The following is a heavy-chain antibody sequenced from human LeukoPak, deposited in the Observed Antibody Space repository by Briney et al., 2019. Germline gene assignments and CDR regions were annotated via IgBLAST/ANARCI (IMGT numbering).Heavy chain of an antibody. CDR2: INPSGGGT. J-gene: IGHJ3*01. CDR3: AKDAS. V-gene: IGHV3-23*01. Sequence: PGGSLRLSCAASGFAFSSYAMTWVRKAPGKGLEWISSINPSGGGTYYADSVKGRFTISRDNSKNTVYLQVNSLRAEDTAVYYCAKDASWGQGTMVTVSS. CDR1: GFAFSSYA.